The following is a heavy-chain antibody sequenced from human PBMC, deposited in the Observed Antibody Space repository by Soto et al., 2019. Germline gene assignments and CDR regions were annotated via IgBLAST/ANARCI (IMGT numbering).Heavy chain of an antibody. CDR2: IIPIFGTA. CDR1: GGTFSSYA. Sequence: QVQLVQSGAEVKKPGSSVKVSCKASGGTFSSYAISWVRQAPGQGLEWMGGIIPIFGTANYAQKFQGRVTITADKSTSTAYMELSSLRSEHTAVYYCARECQQRVPNYCYYYGMDVWGQGTTVTVSS. J-gene: IGHJ6*02. CDR3: ARECQQRVPNYCYYYGMDV. V-gene: IGHV1-69*06. D-gene: IGHD6-13*01.